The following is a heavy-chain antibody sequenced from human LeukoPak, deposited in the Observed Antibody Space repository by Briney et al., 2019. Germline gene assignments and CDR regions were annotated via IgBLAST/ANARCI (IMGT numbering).Heavy chain of an antibody. D-gene: IGHD6-25*01. V-gene: IGHV1-2*02. CDR3: ARDRGKQRSTYYFDY. J-gene: IGHJ4*02. CDR1: GYTFTGYY. Sequence: ASVKVSCKASGYTFTGYYMHWVRQAPGQGLEWMGWINSNSGGTNYAQKFQGRVTMTRDTSISTAYMELSRLRSDDTAVYYCARDRGKQRSTYYFDYWGQGTLVTVSS. CDR2: INSNSGGT.